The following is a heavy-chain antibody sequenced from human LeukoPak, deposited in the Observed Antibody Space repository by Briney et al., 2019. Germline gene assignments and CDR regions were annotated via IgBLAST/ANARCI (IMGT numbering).Heavy chain of an antibody. CDR3: ARELSYYGSGNYYQGRGYYFDY. V-gene: IGHV1-18*01. J-gene: IGHJ4*02. CDR1: GYTFTTNG. D-gene: IGHD3-10*01. Sequence: ASVKVSCKASGYTFTTNGISWVRQAPGQGLEWMGWISPYNGNTNYEEKVQGRITMTTDTYTRTVFMELGSLTSDDTAVYYCARELSYYGSGNYYQGRGYYFDYWGQGTLLTVSS. CDR2: ISPYNGNT.